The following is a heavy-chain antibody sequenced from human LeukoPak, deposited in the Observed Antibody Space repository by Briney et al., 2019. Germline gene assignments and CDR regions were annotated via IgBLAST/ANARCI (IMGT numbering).Heavy chain of an antibody. V-gene: IGHV4-59*12. CDR2: IYYSGST. J-gene: IGHJ6*02. CDR1: GGSIIGYY. D-gene: IGHD4/OR15-4a*01. CDR3: ARYANSPYYYYAMDV. Sequence: SETLSLTCTVSGGSIIGYYLSWIRQPPGKGLEWIGSIYYSGSTNYNPSLKSRVTISVETSKNQFSLKLSSVTAADTAVYYCARYANSPYYYYAMDVWGQGTTVTVSS.